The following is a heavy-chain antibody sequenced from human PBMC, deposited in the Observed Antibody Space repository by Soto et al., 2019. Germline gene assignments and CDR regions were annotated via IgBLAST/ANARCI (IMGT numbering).Heavy chain of an antibody. Sequence: SETLSLTCTVSGGSISSGGYSWSWIRQPPGKGLEWIGYIYHSGSTYYNPSLKSRVTISVDRSKNQFSLKLSSVTAADTAVYYCATGYSSSSLDYWGQGTLVTVSS. CDR1: GGSISSGGYS. CDR3: ATGYSSSSLDY. V-gene: IGHV4-30-2*01. CDR2: IYHSGST. J-gene: IGHJ4*02. D-gene: IGHD6-6*01.